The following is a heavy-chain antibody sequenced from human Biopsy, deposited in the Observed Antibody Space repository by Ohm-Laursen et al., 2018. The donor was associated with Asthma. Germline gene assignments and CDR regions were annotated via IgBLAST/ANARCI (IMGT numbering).Heavy chain of an antibody. CDR1: GNHFGSYA. CDR2: ITFDGRTQ. Sequence: SLRLSCAASGNHFGSYAMHWARQAPGKGLEWVAVITFDGRTQYYGDSVKGRFTISRDNSKSMLFLQMNSLRPADTAVYYCSRDTLGYYFDIWGRGALVTVSS. CDR3: SRDTLGYYFDI. J-gene: IGHJ4*02. D-gene: IGHD7-27*01. V-gene: IGHV3-30*04.